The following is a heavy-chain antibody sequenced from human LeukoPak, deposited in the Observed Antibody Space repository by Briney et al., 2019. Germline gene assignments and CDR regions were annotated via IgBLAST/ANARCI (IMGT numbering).Heavy chain of an antibody. Sequence: GGSLRLSCAASGFTFSSYAMSWVRQAPGKGLEWVSAISGSGGSTYYADSVKGRFTISRDNSKNTLYLQMNSLRAEDTAVYYCAKRNVAAGTPTTRHWGQGTLVTVSS. CDR3: AKRNVAAGTPTTRH. V-gene: IGHV3-23*01. D-gene: IGHD6-13*01. J-gene: IGHJ1*01. CDR2: ISGSGGST. CDR1: GFTFSSYA.